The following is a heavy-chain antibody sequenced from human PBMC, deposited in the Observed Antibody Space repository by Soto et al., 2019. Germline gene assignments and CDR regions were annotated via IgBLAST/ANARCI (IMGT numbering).Heavy chain of an antibody. J-gene: IGHJ6*02. CDR2: ISWDGGST. CDR3: AKDPSGRQLVRRIPPTLSYGMDV. Sequence: GESLKISCAASGFTFDDYTMHWVRQAPGKGLEWVSLISWDGGSTYYADSVKGRFTISRDNSKNSLYLQMNSLRTEDTALYYCAKDPSGRQLVRRIPPTLSYGMDVWGQGTTVTVSS. V-gene: IGHV3-43*01. D-gene: IGHD6-6*01. CDR1: GFTFDDYT.